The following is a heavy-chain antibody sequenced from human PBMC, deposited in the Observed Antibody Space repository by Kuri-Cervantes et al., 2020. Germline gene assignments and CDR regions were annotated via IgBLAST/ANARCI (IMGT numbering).Heavy chain of an antibody. CDR3: ARASSGWWENWFDP. D-gene: IGHD6-19*01. V-gene: IGHV1-2*02. J-gene: IGHJ5*02. CDR1: GYTFTAYY. Sequence: VSVKVSCKASGYTFTAYYMHWVRQAPGQGLEWMGWINPNSGATSYAQKFQGRVTMTRDTSISTAYMELSRLRSDDTAVYYCARASSGWWENWFDPWGQGTLVTVSS. CDR2: INPNSGAT.